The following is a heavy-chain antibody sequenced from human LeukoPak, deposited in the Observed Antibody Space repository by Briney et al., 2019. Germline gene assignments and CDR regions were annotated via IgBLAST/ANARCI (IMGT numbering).Heavy chain of an antibody. J-gene: IGHJ6*02. CDR3: APWAFFHDLDV. V-gene: IGHV3-43*02. D-gene: IGHD3-3*01. Sequence: GGSLRLSCVASGFTLDAYAMHWVRQVRGKGLEWVSLINADGSRTYYADSVKGRFTISRDNYKNSLYLQMTSLRPEDSALYYCAPWAFFHDLDVWGRGTTVTVSS. CDR2: INADGSRT. CDR1: GFTLDAYA.